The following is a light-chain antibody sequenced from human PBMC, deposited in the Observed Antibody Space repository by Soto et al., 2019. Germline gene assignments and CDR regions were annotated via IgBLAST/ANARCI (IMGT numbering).Light chain of an antibody. J-gene: IGKJ4*01. Sequence: EIVLTQSPGTLSLSPGDRATLSCRASQIVNNNFLAWYQQKPGQAPRLLIYDASARFTGIPDRFSGSGSGTDFTLTISRLEPEDFAVYYCQHYGTSLPFGGGTKVESK. CDR2: DAS. V-gene: IGKV3-20*01. CDR1: QIVNNNF. CDR3: QHYGTSLP.